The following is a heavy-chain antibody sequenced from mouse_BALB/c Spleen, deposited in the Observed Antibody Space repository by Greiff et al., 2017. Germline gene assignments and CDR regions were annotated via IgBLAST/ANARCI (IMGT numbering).Heavy chain of an antibody. CDR3: VRGYDYDYWYFDV. Sequence: EVKLEESGGGLVQPKGSLKLSCAASGFTFNTYAMHWVCQAPGKGLEWVARIRSKSNNYATYYADSVKDRFTISRDDSQSMLYLQMNNLKTEDTAMYYCVRGYDYDYWYFDVWGAGTTVTVSS. D-gene: IGHD2-4*01. CDR2: IRSKSNNYAT. CDR1: GFTFNTYA. J-gene: IGHJ1*01. V-gene: IGHV10-3*03.